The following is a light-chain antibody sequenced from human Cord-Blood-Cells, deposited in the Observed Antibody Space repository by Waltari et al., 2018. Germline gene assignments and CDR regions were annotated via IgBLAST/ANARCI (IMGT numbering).Light chain of an antibody. Sequence: SYELTQPPSVSVSPGQTASITCSGDKLGDKYACWYKQKPGQSPGLVIYQDSKRPSGVPERFSGSNSGNTATLTISGTQAMEEADYYCQAWDSSTGVFGTGTKVTVL. J-gene: IGLJ1*01. CDR1: KLGDKY. CDR2: QDS. CDR3: QAWDSSTGV. V-gene: IGLV3-1*01.